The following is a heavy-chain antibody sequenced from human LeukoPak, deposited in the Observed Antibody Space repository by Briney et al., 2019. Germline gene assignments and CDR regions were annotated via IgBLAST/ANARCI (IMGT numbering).Heavy chain of an antibody. CDR2: IYYSGST. Sequence: PSETLSLTCTVSGGSISSSSYYWGWLRQPPGKGLEWIGSIYYSGSTYYNPSLKSRVTISVDTSKNQFSLKLSSVTAADTALYYCARENGYRYDYWGQGTLVTVSS. J-gene: IGHJ4*02. CDR1: GGSISSSSYY. V-gene: IGHV4-39*07. CDR3: ARENGYRYDY. D-gene: IGHD5-18*01.